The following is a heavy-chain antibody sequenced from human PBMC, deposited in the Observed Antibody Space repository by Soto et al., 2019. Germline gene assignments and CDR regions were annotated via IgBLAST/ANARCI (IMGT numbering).Heavy chain of an antibody. CDR1: GGTFSSYI. CDR2: IIPIFGTA. Sequence: QVQLVQSGAEVRKPGSSVKVSCKASGGTFSSYIISWVRQAPGQGREWMGGIIPIFGTANYEQRFQGRVNITADESTCTAYMELSSLRSEDTAVYYCARVVVGTTSDYYYGMDVWGQGTTVTVSS. J-gene: IGHJ6*02. D-gene: IGHD1-26*01. V-gene: IGHV1-69*01. CDR3: ARVVVGTTSDYYYGMDV.